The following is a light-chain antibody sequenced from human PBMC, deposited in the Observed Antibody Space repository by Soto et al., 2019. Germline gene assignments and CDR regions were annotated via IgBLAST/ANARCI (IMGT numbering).Light chain of an antibody. CDR1: QTGDSRY. Sequence: ETVFTQSPGTLSLSPGETATLSCRSSQTGDSRYLAWYQQKRGQAPRLLIYAASSRATGVPDRFSGSGSGTDFTLTIRRLEPEDFAVYYCQQYDSTVWTFGQGTKVDIK. J-gene: IGKJ1*01. V-gene: IGKV3-20*01. CDR2: AAS. CDR3: QQYDSTVWT.